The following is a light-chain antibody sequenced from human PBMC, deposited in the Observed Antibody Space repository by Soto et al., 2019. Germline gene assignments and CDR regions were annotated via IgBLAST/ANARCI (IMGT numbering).Light chain of an antibody. CDR2: DVT. CDR3: CSYAGTYTWI. J-gene: IGLJ2*01. CDR1: SNNVGGYNY. V-gene: IGLV2-11*01. Sequence: QSVLIQPRSVSGSPGQSVTISCTGASNNVGGYNYVSWYQHHPGKVPQLIIYDVTKRPSGVPDRFSGSKSGNTASLTISGLQVEDEADYYCCSYAGTYTWIFGGGTKLTVL.